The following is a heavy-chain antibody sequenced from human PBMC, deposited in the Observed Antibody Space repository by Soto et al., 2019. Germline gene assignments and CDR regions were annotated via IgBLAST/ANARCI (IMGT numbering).Heavy chain of an antibody. CDR2: MNPNTGNS. V-gene: IGHV1-8*01. CDR1: GYTLTELS. CDR3: ARRAETNGWNGFGADKYYFDF. D-gene: IGHD1-1*01. J-gene: IGHJ4*02. Sequence: ASVKVSCKVSGYTLTELSMHWVRQATGQGLEWMGWMNPNTGNSGYAQKFQGRVTMTSDTSISTAHMELSSLRSEDTAVYYCARRAETNGWNGFGADKYYFDFWGQGTLVTVSS.